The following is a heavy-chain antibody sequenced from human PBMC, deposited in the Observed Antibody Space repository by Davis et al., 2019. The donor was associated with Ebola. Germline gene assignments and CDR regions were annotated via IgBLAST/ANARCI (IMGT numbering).Heavy chain of an antibody. CDR3: AREWELLDNWFDP. V-gene: IGHV4-39*02. CDR1: GGSISSSSYY. J-gene: IGHJ5*02. CDR2: IYYSGST. D-gene: IGHD1-26*01. Sequence: SETLSLTCTVSGGSISSSSYYWGWIRQPPGKGLEWIGSIYYSGSTCYNPSLKSRVTISVDTSKNQFSLKLSSVTAADTAVYYCAREWELLDNWFDPWGQGTLVTVSS.